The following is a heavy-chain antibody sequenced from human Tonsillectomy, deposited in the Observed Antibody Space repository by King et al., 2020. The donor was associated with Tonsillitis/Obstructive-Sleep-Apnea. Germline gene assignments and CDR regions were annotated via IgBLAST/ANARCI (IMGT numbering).Heavy chain of an antibody. Sequence: VQLVESGGGLVQPGGPLRLSCAASGFTFSNYWMNWVRHAPGKGLGWGANIKGDGSEEYYGVSGKGRVIIYRYNAKNSLYLQMTSLRAEDTALYYCARGHSSSFDHWGQGTLVTVSS. V-gene: IGHV3-7*01. CDR2: IKGDGSEE. D-gene: IGHD6-13*01. J-gene: IGHJ4*02. CDR1: GFTFSNYW. CDR3: ARGHSSSFDH.